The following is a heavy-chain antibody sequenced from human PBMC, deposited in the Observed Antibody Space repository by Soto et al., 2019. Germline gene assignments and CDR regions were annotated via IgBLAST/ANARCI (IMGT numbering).Heavy chain of an antibody. Sequence: ESVKISCKGAGYIFTNYWIGWVGQIPGKGLEWMGIIYPGDSDTRYSPSLQGQVTISADKSVSTAYLQWNSLKASDTAVYFCARLSGRAGVPPDYWGQGTLVTVSS. CDR1: GYIFTNYW. J-gene: IGHJ4*02. D-gene: IGHD2-2*01. CDR2: IYPGDSDT. V-gene: IGHV5-51*01. CDR3: ARLSGRAGVPPDY.